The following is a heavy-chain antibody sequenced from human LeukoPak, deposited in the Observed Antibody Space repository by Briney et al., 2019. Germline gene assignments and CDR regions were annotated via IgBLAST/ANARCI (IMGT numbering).Heavy chain of an antibody. CDR1: DGSISSYY. Sequence: PSETLSLTCSVSDGSISSYYWSWIRQPPGKGLEWIGYIYYSGSTNYNPSLKSRVTISVDTSKNQFSLKLRSVIAADTAVYYCARDITVAGTGWHFDLWGRGTLVTVSS. CDR2: IYYSGST. CDR3: ARDITVAGTGWHFDL. J-gene: IGHJ2*01. V-gene: IGHV4-59*01. D-gene: IGHD6-19*01.